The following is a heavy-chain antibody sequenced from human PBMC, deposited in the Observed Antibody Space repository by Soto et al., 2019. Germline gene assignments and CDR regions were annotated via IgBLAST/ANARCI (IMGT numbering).Heavy chain of an antibody. D-gene: IGHD1-7*01. Sequence: PXDSLTISCKGSGYSFTSYWIGLVGQMPGKGLEWMGIIYPGDSDTRDSPSFQGQVTISADKSISTAYLQWSSLKASDTAMYYCARSGKLELRHYYYYGMDVWGQGTTVTVSS. CDR1: GYSFTSYW. CDR3: ARSGKLELRHYYYYGMDV. J-gene: IGHJ6*02. V-gene: IGHV5-51*01. CDR2: IYPGDSDT.